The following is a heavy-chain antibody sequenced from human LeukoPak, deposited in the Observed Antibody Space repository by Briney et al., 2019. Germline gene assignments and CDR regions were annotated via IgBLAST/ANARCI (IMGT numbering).Heavy chain of an antibody. CDR3: ARDRIAARRGLDY. Sequence: SETLSLTCTVSGGSISSSSYYWGWIRQPPGKGLEWIGSIYYSGSTCYNPSLKSRVTISVDTSKNQFSLKLSSVTAADTAVYYCARDRIAARRGLDYWGQGTLVTVSS. V-gene: IGHV4-39*07. J-gene: IGHJ4*02. CDR1: GGSISSSSYY. CDR2: IYYSGST. D-gene: IGHD6-6*01.